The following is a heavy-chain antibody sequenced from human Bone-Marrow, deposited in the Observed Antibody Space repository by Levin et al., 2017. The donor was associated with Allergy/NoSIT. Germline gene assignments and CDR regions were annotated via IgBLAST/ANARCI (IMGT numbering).Heavy chain of an antibody. CDR1: GFTFKSYG. J-gene: IGHJ4*02. CDR3: AKGGVAGTLDF. Sequence: GGSLRLSCAASGFTFKSYGMHWVRQAPGKGLEWVGLISYGGRTTYYADSVQGRFTISRDNSENMLYLQINSLRVEDTAVYFCAKGGVAGTLDFWGQGTLVTVSA. D-gene: IGHD6-19*01. CDR2: ISYGGRTT. V-gene: IGHV3-30*18.